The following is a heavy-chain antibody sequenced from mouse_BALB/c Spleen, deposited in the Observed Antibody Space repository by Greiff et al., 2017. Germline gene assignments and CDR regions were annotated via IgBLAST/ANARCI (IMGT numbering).Heavy chain of an antibody. CDR3: ARRGYDYVYYAMDY. V-gene: IGHV1-54*01. CDR1: GYAFTNYL. J-gene: IGHJ4*01. CDR2: INPGSGGT. Sequence: QVQLQQSGAELVRPGTSVKVSCKASGYAFTNYLIEWVKQRPGQGLEWIGVINPGSGGTNYNEKFKGKATLTADKSSSTAYMQLSSLTSDDSAIYFCARRGYDYVYYAMDYWGQGTSVTVSS. D-gene: IGHD2-4*01.